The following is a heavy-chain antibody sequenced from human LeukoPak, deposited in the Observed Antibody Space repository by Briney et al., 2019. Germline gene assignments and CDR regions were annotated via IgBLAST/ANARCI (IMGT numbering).Heavy chain of an antibody. CDR2: INHSGST. J-gene: IGHJ4*02. CDR1: GGSFSGYY. Sequence: SETLSLTCAVYGGSFSGYYWSWIRQPPGKGLEWIGEINHSGSTNYNPSLKSRVTISVDTSKNQFSLKLSSVTAADTAVYYCARDQRLSSGSYPEGGFDYWGQGTLVTVSS. CDR3: ARDQRLSSGSYPEGGFDY. D-gene: IGHD1-26*01. V-gene: IGHV4-34*01.